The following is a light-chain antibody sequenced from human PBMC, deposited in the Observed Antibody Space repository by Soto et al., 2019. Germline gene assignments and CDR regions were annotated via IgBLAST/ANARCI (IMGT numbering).Light chain of an antibody. J-gene: IGKJ4*01. CDR1: QSVSRNY. CDR2: AAS. Sequence: EIVFTSSPATLYLYPRKRATLSCRASQSVSRNYLAWYQQKPGQAPSLAIFAASSRATGIPNRFSGVGSGTDFTLTISRLEPEDFAVYYCQQYGSSPLTFGGGTKV. V-gene: IGKV3-20*01. CDR3: QQYGSSPLT.